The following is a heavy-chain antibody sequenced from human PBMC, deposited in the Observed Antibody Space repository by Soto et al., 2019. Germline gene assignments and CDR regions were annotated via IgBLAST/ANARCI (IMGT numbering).Heavy chain of an antibody. V-gene: IGHV3-30-3*01. J-gene: IGHJ4*02. CDR3: ARGRGYSYGPSTDY. CDR1: GFTFSSYA. D-gene: IGHD5-18*01. CDR2: ISYDGSNK. Sequence: QVQLVESGGGVVQPGRSLRLSCAASGFTFSSYAMHWVRQAPGKGLEWVAVISYDGSNKYYADSVKGRFTISRDNSKNTLYLQMNSLRAEDTAVYSCARGRGYSYGPSTDYWGQGTLVTVSS.